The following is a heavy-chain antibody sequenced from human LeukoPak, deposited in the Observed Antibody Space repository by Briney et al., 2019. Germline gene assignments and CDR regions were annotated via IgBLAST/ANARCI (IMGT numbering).Heavy chain of an antibody. CDR1: GYTFTDDY. Sequence: ASVKVSCKASGYTFTDDYMHWVRQAPGQGLEWMGWINPNTGGTHSAQKFQGRVTMTRDTSISTAYMELNRLRFDDTAVYYCARIRYNWNDAFDIWGQGTMVTVSS. CDR2: INPNTGGT. CDR3: ARIRYNWNDAFDI. V-gene: IGHV1-2*02. D-gene: IGHD1-1*01. J-gene: IGHJ3*02.